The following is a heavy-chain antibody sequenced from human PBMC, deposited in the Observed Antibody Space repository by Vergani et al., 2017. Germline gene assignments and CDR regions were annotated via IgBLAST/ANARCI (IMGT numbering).Heavy chain of an antibody. J-gene: IGHJ6*03. Sequence: EVQLVQSGADVKKPGESLKISCKGSGYSFTSYWIGWVRQMPGKGLEWMGIIYPGDSDTRYSPSFQGQVTISADKSISTAYLQWSSLKASDTAMYYCARRTAYCSSTSCSFYMDVWGKGTTVTVSS. CDR3: ARRTAYCSSTSCSFYMDV. CDR2: IYPGDSDT. CDR1: GYSFTSYW. V-gene: IGHV5-51*03. D-gene: IGHD2-2*01.